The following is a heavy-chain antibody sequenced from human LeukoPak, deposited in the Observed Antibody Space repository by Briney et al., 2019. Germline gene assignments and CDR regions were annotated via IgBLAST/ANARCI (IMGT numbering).Heavy chain of an antibody. Sequence: PGGTLRLSCAASGFTFSSYGMSWVRQAPGKGLEWVSAISGSGGSTYYADSVKGRFTISRDNSKNTLYLQMNSLRAEDTAVYYCARGGSMVRGVPPSDYWGQGTLVTVSS. V-gene: IGHV3-23*01. D-gene: IGHD3-10*01. J-gene: IGHJ4*02. CDR1: GFTFSSYG. CDR2: ISGSGGST. CDR3: ARGGSMVRGVPPSDY.